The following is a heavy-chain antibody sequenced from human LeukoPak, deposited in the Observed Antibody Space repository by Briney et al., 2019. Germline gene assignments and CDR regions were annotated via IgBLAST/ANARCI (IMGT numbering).Heavy chain of an antibody. Sequence: GGSLRLSCEASGFTFSDYYMSWIRQAPGKGLEWVSYISSSGSTIYYADSVKGRFTISRDNAKNSLYLQMNSLRAEDTAVYYCARDDRGRNYYYYGMDVWGQGTTVTVSS. CDR3: ARDDRGRNYYYYGMDV. CDR2: ISSSGSTI. D-gene: IGHD3-16*02. V-gene: IGHV3-11*01. CDR1: GFTFSDYY. J-gene: IGHJ6*02.